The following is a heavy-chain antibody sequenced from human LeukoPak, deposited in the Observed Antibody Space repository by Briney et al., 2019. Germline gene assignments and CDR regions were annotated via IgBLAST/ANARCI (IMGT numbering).Heavy chain of an antibody. Sequence: GGSLRLSCAASGFTFSSYSMNWVRQAPGKGLEWVSSISSSSSYIYYADSAKGRFTISRDNAKNSLYLQMNSLRAEDTAVFYCATLAVAGTLAGDYWGQGTLVTVSS. J-gene: IGHJ4*02. D-gene: IGHD6-19*01. CDR3: ATLAVAGTLAGDY. CDR2: ISSSSSYI. CDR1: GFTFSSYS. V-gene: IGHV3-21*01.